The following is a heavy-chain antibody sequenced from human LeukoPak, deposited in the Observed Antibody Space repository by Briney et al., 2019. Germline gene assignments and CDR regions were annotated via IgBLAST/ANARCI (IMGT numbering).Heavy chain of an antibody. Sequence: SETLSLTFTVSGGSISTYYWSWIRQPPGKGLEWIGEINHSGSTNYNPSLKSRVTISVDTSKNQFSLKLSSVTAADTAVYYCAILPGIVESGKAFDYWGQGTLVTVSS. D-gene: IGHD6-19*01. J-gene: IGHJ4*02. CDR3: AILPGIVESGKAFDY. V-gene: IGHV4-34*01. CDR1: GGSISTYY. CDR2: INHSGST.